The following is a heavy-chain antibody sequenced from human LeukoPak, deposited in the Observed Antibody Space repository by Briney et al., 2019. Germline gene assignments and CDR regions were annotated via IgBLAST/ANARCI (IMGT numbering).Heavy chain of an antibody. Sequence: GGSLRLSCAASGFTVSSNYMTWVRQAPGKGLEWVSLIFSGGSTKYADSVKGRFTISRDNSKNTLFLQMNSPRAEDTAVYYCARDGRWDGFDPWGQGTLVTVSS. D-gene: IGHD4-23*01. V-gene: IGHV3-53*01. CDR3: ARDGRWDGFDP. CDR1: GFTVSSNY. CDR2: IFSGGST. J-gene: IGHJ5*02.